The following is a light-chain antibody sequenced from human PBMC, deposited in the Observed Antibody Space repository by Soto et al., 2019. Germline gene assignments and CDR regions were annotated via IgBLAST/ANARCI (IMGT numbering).Light chain of an antibody. CDR2: DTF. J-gene: IGKJ4*02. CDR1: QSVGTS. V-gene: IGKV3-11*01. Sequence: EIVLTQSPATLSLSPGERATLSCRASQSVGTSLEWFQQKPGQAPRRLILDTFYRATGIPARFSGSGAGTDFTLTISNLEPDDLAVYYCQQRGQWPLTFGGGTKVEIK. CDR3: QQRGQWPLT.